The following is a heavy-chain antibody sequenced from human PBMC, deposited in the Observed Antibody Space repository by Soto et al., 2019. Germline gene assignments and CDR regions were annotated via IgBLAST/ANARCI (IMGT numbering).Heavy chain of an antibody. J-gene: IGHJ6*03. CDR2: IYPGDSDT. V-gene: IGHV5-51*01. Sequence: PGESLKISCKGSGYSYTSYWIGWVRQMPGKGLEWMGIIYPGDSDTRYSPSFQGQVTISADKSISTAYLQWSSLKASDTAMYYCARHNHDILTGYYLNGPMPYYYYMDVRGKGTTVTVSS. D-gene: IGHD3-9*01. CDR1: GYSYTSYW. CDR3: ARHNHDILTGYYLNGPMPYYYYMDV.